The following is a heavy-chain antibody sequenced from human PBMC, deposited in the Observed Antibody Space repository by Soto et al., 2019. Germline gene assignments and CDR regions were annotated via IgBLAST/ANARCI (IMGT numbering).Heavy chain of an antibody. CDR2: IIPIFGTA. Sequence: SVKVSCKASGYTFSSYAISWVRQAPGQGLEWMGGIIPIFGTANYAQKFQGRVTITADESTSTAYMELSSLRSEDTAVYYCARAAGGYSYGQNFDYWGQGTLVTVSS. V-gene: IGHV1-69*13. J-gene: IGHJ4*02. CDR1: GYTFSSYA. D-gene: IGHD5-18*01. CDR3: ARAAGGYSYGQNFDY.